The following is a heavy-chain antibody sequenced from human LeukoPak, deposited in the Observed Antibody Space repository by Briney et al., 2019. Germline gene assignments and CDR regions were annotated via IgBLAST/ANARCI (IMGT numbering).Heavy chain of an antibody. Sequence: SETLSLTCTVSGGSISSSSYYWGWIRQPPGKGLGWIGSIYYSGSTYYNPSLKSRVTISVDTSKNQFSLKLSSVTAADTAVYYCARDPRPYGGWFDPWGQGTLVTVSS. V-gene: IGHV4-39*07. D-gene: IGHD4/OR15-4a*01. CDR3: ARDPRPYGGWFDP. CDR2: IYYSGST. CDR1: GGSISSSSYY. J-gene: IGHJ5*02.